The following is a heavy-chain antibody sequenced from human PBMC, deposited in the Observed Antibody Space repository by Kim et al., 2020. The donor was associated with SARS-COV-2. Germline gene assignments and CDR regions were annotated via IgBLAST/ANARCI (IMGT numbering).Heavy chain of an antibody. CDR3: AKMVIMDGYNYFYYYAMDV. CDR2: ISGVAVNK. V-gene: IGHV3-23*01. Sequence: GGSLRLSCVASGFTFDTYAMSWVRQAPGKGLEWVSVISGVAVNKFYADSVRGRFTISRDNSNNMLYLQMNSLRDEDTALYYCAKMVIMDGYNYFYYYAMDVWGQGTTVTVSS. J-gene: IGHJ6*02. CDR1: GFTFDTYA. D-gene: IGHD2-21*01.